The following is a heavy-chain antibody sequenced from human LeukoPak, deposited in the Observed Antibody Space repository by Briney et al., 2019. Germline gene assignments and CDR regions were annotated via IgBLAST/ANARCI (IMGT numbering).Heavy chain of an antibody. D-gene: IGHD6-6*01. CDR1: GFTFSINA. Sequence: GGSLRLSCAASGFTFSINAMSWVRQAPGKGLEWVSVIYSGGSTYYADSVKGRFTISRDNSKNTLYLQMNSLRAEDTAVYYCAISSSSAEYFQHWGQGTLVTVSS. CDR2: IYSGGST. V-gene: IGHV3-53*01. J-gene: IGHJ1*01. CDR3: AISSSSAEYFQH.